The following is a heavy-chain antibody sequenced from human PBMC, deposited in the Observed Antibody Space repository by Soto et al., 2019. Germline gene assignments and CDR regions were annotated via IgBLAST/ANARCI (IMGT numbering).Heavy chain of an antibody. CDR1: CYTFNTYG. V-gene: IGHV1-18*01. CDR2: ISAYDGKT. J-gene: IGHJ5*02. CDR3: ARDPHEFWTSYWFDP. Sequence: SVKVSFKTSCYTFNTYGINWVRQAPRQGLELMGWISAYDGKTTYAEKFQGRVTMTTDTSTSTAYMELRSLRSDDTAIYYCARDPHEFWTSYWFDPWGQGTPVTVSS. D-gene: IGHD3-3*01.